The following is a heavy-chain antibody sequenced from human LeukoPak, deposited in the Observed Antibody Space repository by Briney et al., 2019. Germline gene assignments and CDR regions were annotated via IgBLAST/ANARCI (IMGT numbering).Heavy chain of an antibody. CDR2: IYYSGST. CDR1: GGSINNYY. J-gene: IGHJ4*02. CDR3: ARHRLLLGATTVGFDY. Sequence: SETLSLTCTVSGGSINNYYWSWIRQPPGKGLEWIGYIYYSGSTNYNPSLKNRVTISLDTSKNQFSLKLSPVTAADTAVYYCARHRLLLGATTVGFDYWGQGTLVTVSS. V-gene: IGHV4-59*08. D-gene: IGHD1-26*01.